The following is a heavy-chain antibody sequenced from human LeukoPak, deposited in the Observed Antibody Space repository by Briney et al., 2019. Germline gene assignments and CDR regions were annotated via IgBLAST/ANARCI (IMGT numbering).Heavy chain of an antibody. V-gene: IGHV4-39*07. CDR2: IYYSGSA. CDR3: ARADDYVWGSYRWDAFDI. D-gene: IGHD3-16*02. CDR1: GGSISSSSYY. Sequence: PSETLSLTCTVSGGSISSSSYYWGWIRQPPGKGLEWIGSIYYSGSAYYNPSLKSRVTISVDTSKNQFSLKLSSVTAADTAVYYCARADDYVWGSYRWDAFDIWGQGTMVTVSS. J-gene: IGHJ3*02.